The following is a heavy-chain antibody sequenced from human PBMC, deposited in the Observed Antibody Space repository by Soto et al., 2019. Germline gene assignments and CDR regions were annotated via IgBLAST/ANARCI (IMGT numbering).Heavy chain of an antibody. CDR3: VRVGRLGGY. D-gene: IGHD3-16*01. Sequence: EVQLVESGRGLVQPGGSLRLSCAASGFTFSTYWMSWVRQAPGKGLEWVANIKEDGSEKYYVDSVKGRFTISRDNANNSLYLQTNSLRAEDTAVYYCVRVGRLGGYWGQGTLVTVSS. J-gene: IGHJ4*02. V-gene: IGHV3-7*03. CDR2: IKEDGSEK. CDR1: GFTFSTYW.